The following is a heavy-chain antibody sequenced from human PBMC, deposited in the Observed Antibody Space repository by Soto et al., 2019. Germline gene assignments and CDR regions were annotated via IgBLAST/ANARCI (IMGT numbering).Heavy chain of an antibody. J-gene: IGHJ3*01. CDR3: TRDQPITP. D-gene: IGHD3-10*01. V-gene: IGHV3-49*04. CDR2: IRSKGSGGTS. CDR1: GFTFGDYA. Sequence: GGSLRLSCTASGFTFGDYAMSWVRQAPGKGLEWVGFIRSKGSGGTSEYAASVKGRFTFSRDDSKSIAYLQMNSLKIEDTAVYYCTRDQPITPWGQGTMVTVS.